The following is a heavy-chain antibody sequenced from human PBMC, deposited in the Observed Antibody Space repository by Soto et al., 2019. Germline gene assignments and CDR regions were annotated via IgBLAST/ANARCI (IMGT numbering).Heavy chain of an antibody. J-gene: IGHJ6*02. CDR3: AKEQQQLVRRYNYGMDV. Sequence: PGGSLRLSCAASGFTFNTYGMHWVRQATGKGLEWVAVISYDGSNKYYADSVKGRFTISRDNSKNTLYLQMNSLRAEDTAVYYCAKEQQQLVRRYNYGMDVWGQGTTVTVSS. CDR1: GFTFNTYG. D-gene: IGHD6-13*01. CDR2: ISYDGSNK. V-gene: IGHV3-30*18.